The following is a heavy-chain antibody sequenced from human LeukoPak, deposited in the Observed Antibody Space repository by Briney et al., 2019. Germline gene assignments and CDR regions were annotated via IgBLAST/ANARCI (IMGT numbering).Heavy chain of an antibody. V-gene: IGHV4-4*07. CDR3: ARGSSGITKRYFIDN. CDR2: LYSDGTT. J-gene: IGHJ4*02. CDR1: GGSISGYY. D-gene: IGHD3-22*01. Sequence: SETLSLTCTVSGGSISGYYWTWVRQPADKGLEWMGRLYSDGTTYYNPSLRSRVTLSVDTSKNQLAPRLRSVTAADTAVYYCARGSSGITKRYFIDNWGQGALVTVSS.